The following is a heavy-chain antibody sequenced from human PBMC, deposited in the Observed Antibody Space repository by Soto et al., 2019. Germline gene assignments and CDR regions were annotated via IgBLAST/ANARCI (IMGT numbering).Heavy chain of an antibody. D-gene: IGHD2-15*01. CDR3: ARVFGYCSGGACSSLDY. CDR2: ISSSSTYI. J-gene: IGHJ4*02. V-gene: IGHV3-21*01. CDR1: GFTFSSHT. Sequence: GGSLRLSCAAPGFTFSSHTMNWVRQAPGKGLEWVSSISSSSTYIYYADSVKGRFTISRDNAKNSLYLQMNSLRAEDTAVYYCARVFGYCSGGACSSLDYWGQGTLVTVSS.